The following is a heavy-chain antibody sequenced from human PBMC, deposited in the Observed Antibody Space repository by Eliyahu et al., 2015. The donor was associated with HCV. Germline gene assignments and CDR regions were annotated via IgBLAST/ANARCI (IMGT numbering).Heavy chain of an antibody. J-gene: IGHJ4*02. V-gene: IGHV4-61*02. Sequence: QVQLQESGPGLVKPSQTLSLTCTVSGGSISSGSYYWXWIRQPAGKGLEWIGRIYTSGSTNYNPSLKSRVTISVDTSKNQFSLKLSSVTAADTAVYYCARERAMVRGVITLNFDYWGQGTLVTVSS. CDR3: ARERAMVRGVITLNFDY. D-gene: IGHD3-10*01. CDR2: IYTSGST. CDR1: GGSISSGSYY.